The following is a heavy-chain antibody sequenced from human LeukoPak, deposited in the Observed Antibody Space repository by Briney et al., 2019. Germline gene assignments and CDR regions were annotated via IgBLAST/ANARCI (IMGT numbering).Heavy chain of an antibody. Sequence: PSETLSLTWTVSGGSISSYYWSWIRQPPGKGLGWIGYIYYSGSTNYNPSLKSRVTISVDTSKNQFSLKLSSVTAADTAVYYCASYCSSTSCHGFQHWGQGTLVTVSS. CDR2: IYYSGST. CDR1: GGSISSYY. CDR3: ASYCSSTSCHGFQH. V-gene: IGHV4-59*01. D-gene: IGHD2-2*01. J-gene: IGHJ1*01.